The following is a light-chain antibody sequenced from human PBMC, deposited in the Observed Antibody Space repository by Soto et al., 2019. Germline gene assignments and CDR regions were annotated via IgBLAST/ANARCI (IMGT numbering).Light chain of an antibody. V-gene: IGLV2-23*01. J-gene: IGLJ3*02. CDR2: EGS. Sequence: QSALTQPASVSGSPGQSLTISCTGTSSDVGNYNLVSWYQQHPGEAPKLLIYEGSKRPSGVSNRFSGSKFGNTASLTISGLQAEDEVDYYCCSYAGDSTWVFGGGTKLTVL. CDR1: SSDVGNYNL. CDR3: CSYAGDSTWV.